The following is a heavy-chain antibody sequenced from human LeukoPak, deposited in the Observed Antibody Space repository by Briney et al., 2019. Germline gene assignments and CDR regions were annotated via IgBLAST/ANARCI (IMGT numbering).Heavy chain of an antibody. CDR2: IYYSGST. Sequence: PSETLSLTCTVSGGSISSYYWSWIRQPPGKGLEWIGYIYYSGSTNYNPSLKSRVTISVDTSKNQFSLKLSSVTAADTAVYYCARRTATTVTTGYYFDYWGQGTPVTVSS. D-gene: IGHD4-17*01. J-gene: IGHJ4*02. CDR1: GGSISSYY. V-gene: IGHV4-59*08. CDR3: ARRTATTVTTGYYFDY.